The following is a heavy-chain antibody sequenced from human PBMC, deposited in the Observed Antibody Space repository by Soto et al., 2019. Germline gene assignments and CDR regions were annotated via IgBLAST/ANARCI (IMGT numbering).Heavy chain of an antibody. D-gene: IGHD2-2*01. J-gene: IGHJ4*02. CDR2: ISAYNGNT. CDR3: ARGYIVVVPAAMTQGGFDY. V-gene: IGHV1-18*01. Sequence: QVQLVQSGAEVKKPGASVKVSCKASGYTFTSYGISWVRQAPGQGLEWMGWISAYNGNTNYAQKLQGRVTMTTDTSTSTAYMELRSLRSNDTAVYYCARGYIVVVPAAMTQGGFDYWGQGTLVTVSS. CDR1: GYTFTSYG.